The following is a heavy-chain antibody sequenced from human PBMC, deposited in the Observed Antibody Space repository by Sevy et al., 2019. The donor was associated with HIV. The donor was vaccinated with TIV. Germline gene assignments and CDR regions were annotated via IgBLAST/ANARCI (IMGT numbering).Heavy chain of an antibody. Sequence: ASVKVSCKASGYTLTNYPICWVRQAPGQGLEWVGCLRTLNGETKFAQKVQGRASMTTDTSTSTAYMELRSLRSDDTAVYYCARDSDGSGHYYLDYLDYWGQGTLVTVSS. D-gene: IGHD3-22*01. CDR2: LRTLNGET. V-gene: IGHV1-18*01. CDR1: GYTLTNYP. CDR3: ARDSDGSGHYYLDYLDY. J-gene: IGHJ4*02.